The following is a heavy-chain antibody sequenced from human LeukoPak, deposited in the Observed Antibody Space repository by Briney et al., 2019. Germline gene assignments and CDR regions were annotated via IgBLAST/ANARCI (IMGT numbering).Heavy chain of an antibody. J-gene: IGHJ4*02. V-gene: IGHV4-39*07. D-gene: IGHD2-8*01. CDR3: ARANGPTQSNFDY. Sequence: SETLSLTCTVSGGSISSSSYYWGWIRQPPGKGLEWIGHIYYSGSTYYNPSLKSRVTISVDTSKNQFSLRLSSVTAADTAVYYCARANGPTQSNFDYWGQGTLVTVSS. CDR2: IYYSGST. CDR1: GGSISSSSYY.